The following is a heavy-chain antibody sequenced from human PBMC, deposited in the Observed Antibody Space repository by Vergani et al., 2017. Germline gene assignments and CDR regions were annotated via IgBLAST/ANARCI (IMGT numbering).Heavy chain of an antibody. CDR1: GYTFSNYY. CDR3: GRGDYGILTGYRY. D-gene: IGHD3-9*01. CDR2: INPSGGHT. Sequence: QVQVVQSGAEVKKSGASVKVSCKTSGYTFSNYYMHWVRQAPGQGLEWMGIINPSGGHTNYAQKFQGRVTMTRDTSTSTVYMELSSLRSDDTAIYYCGRGDYGILTGYRYWGQGTLVTVS. J-gene: IGHJ4*02. V-gene: IGHV1-46*03.